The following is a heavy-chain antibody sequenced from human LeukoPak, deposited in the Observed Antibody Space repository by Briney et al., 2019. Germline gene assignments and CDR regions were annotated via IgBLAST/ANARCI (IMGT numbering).Heavy chain of an antibody. D-gene: IGHD5/OR15-5a*01. CDR3: ARLLHYERSVYRPVDC. V-gene: IGHV3-7*01. CDR2: INEDGSER. Sequence: GGSLRLSCAAAGFTFSKTWMSWVRQAPGKGLAWVASINEDGSERRYADSVKGRFTISRDNAVKSLYLQMNSLRAEDTAVYFCARLLHYERSVYRPVDCWGQGTLVAVSS. J-gene: IGHJ4*02. CDR1: GFTFSKTW.